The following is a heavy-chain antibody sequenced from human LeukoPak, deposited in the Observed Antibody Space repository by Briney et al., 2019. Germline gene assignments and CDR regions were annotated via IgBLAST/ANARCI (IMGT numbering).Heavy chain of an antibody. Sequence: PGGSLRLSCADSGFTFSSHWMHWVRQAPGKGLVWVSRIKYDASSTSYADSVKGRFTISRDNAKNSLYLQMNSLRAEDTAVYYCARAGETDGDWFDPWGQGTLVTVSS. CDR3: ARAGETDGDWFDP. CDR1: GFTFSSHW. J-gene: IGHJ5*02. D-gene: IGHD1-14*01. CDR2: IKYDASST. V-gene: IGHV3-74*01.